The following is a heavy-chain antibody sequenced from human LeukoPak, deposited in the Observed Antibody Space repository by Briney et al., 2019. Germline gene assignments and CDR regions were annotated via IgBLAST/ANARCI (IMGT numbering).Heavy chain of an antibody. V-gene: IGHV1-18*01. CDR2: ISAYNGNT. J-gene: IGHJ5*02. Sequence: ASVNVSCKASGYTFTSYGISWVRQAPGQGLEGMGWISAYNGNTKYAQKVLGRVTMTTDTSTSTAYMELRSLRSDDTAVYYCARGGLVVVVAATPSTTPGLLHWLDPWGQGTLVSVSS. CDR3: ARGGLVVVVAATPSTTPGLLHWLDP. D-gene: IGHD2-15*01. CDR1: GYTFTSYG.